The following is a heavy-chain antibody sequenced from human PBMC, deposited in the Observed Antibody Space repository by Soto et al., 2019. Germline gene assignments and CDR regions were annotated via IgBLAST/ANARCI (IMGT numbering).Heavy chain of an antibody. CDR2: IKSEANGGAT. V-gene: IGHV3-15*07. D-gene: IGHD2-15*01. Sequence: EVQLVESGGGLVKPGGSLRVSCAASGFTFSDAWMNWVRQAPGKGLEWVGRIKSEANGGATDYAAPVKGRFTISRDDSKNTLYLQMNSLRTEDTAVYYCTTILGPSYGRDGTCYYAFDIWGQGTMVTVSS. CDR1: GFTFSDAW. J-gene: IGHJ3*02. CDR3: TTILGPSYGRDGTCYYAFDI.